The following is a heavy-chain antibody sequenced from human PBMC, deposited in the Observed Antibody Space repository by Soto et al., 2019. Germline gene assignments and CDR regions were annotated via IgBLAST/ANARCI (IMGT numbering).Heavy chain of an antibody. V-gene: IGHV3-30-3*01. Sequence: QVQLVESGGGVVQPGRSLRLSCAASGFTFSSYAMHWVRQAPGKGLEWVAVISYDGSNKYYADSVKGRFTISRDNSKNTLYLQMNSLRAEDTAVYYCARDCRQWSRNDAFDIWGQGTMVTVSS. D-gene: IGHD6-19*01. CDR1: GFTFSSYA. J-gene: IGHJ3*02. CDR2: ISYDGSNK. CDR3: ARDCRQWSRNDAFDI.